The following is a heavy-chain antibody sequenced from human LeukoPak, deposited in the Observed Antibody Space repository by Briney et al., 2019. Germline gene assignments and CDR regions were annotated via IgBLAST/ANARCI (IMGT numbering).Heavy chain of an antibody. V-gene: IGHV3-23*01. D-gene: IGHD5-18*01. CDR1: AFTFSSYA. Sequence: GGSLRLSCAASAFTFSSYAMSWVRQAPGNGLEWVSAISGSAGSTYYADSVKGRFTISRHTPKNTLYLQMHSLRAEDTAVYYCAKELPVPLYDAFDIWGQGTMVTVSS. CDR2: ISGSAGST. J-gene: IGHJ3*02. CDR3: AKELPVPLYDAFDI.